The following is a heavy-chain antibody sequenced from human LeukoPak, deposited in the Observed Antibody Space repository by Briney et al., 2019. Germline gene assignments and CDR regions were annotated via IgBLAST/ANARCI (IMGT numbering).Heavy chain of an antibody. V-gene: IGHV1-69*04. CDR1: GGTFSSYA. J-gene: IGHJ6*04. Sequence: SVKVSCKASGGTFSSYAISWVRQAPGQGLEWMGRIIPILGIANYAQKFQGRVTITADKSTSTAYMELSSLRSEDTAVYYCASTKYYYDSSGYYYYYGMDVWGKGTTVTVSS. CDR3: ASTKYYYDSSGYYYYYGMDV. CDR2: IIPILGIA. D-gene: IGHD3-22*01.